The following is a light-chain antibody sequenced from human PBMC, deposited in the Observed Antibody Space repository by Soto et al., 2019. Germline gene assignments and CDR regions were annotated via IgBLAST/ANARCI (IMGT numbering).Light chain of an antibody. CDR3: MQALQTPYT. V-gene: IGKV2-28*01. CDR2: LGS. J-gene: IGKJ2*01. Sequence: DIVMTQSPLSLPVTPGEPTSISCRSSQSILRSIGYNYLVWYLQKPGQSPQLLIYLGSNRASGVPDRFRGNRFGTDFTLKISRLEAAVVGDYYCMQALQTPYTFGMGTNLETK. CDR1: QSILRSIGYNY.